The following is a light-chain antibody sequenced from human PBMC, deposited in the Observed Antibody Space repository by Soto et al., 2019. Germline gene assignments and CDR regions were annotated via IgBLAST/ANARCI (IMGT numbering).Light chain of an antibody. CDR2: KAS. V-gene: IGKV1-5*03. CDR3: QHYDTYPLT. J-gene: IGKJ4*01. CDR1: QSISTW. Sequence: DIRMTQSPSTLSASVGDSVTITCRSSQSISTWLAWYQQKPGKAPKLLVYKASSLESGVPSRFSGSGSGTEFTLTISSLQPDDFATYYCQHYDTYPLTFGGGTKVEIK.